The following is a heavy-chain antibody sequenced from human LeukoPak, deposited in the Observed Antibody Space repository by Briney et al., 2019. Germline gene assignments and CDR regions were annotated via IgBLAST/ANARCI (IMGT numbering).Heavy chain of an antibody. CDR2: IYPGDSDT. CDR1: GYSFTRNW. CDR3: ARLYSGYDSYFDY. Sequence: GESLKISCKGSGYSFTRNWIGWVRQMPGKGLEWMGIIYPGDSDTRYSPSFQGQVTISADKSISTAYLQWSTLKASGTAMYYCARLYSGYDSYFDYWGQGTLVTVSS. D-gene: IGHD5-12*01. V-gene: IGHV5-51*01. J-gene: IGHJ4*02.